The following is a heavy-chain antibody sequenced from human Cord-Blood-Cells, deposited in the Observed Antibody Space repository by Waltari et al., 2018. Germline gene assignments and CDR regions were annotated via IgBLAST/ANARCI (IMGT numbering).Heavy chain of an antibody. CDR2: IYSGGST. J-gene: IGHJ3*02. Sequence: EVQLVETGGDLIHPGGSLRLACACSGFAAWRNNLKRVRQAPGKGLEWVSVIYSGGSTYYADSVKGRFTISRDNSKNTLYLQMNSLRAEDTAVYYCAREGERGAFDIWGQGTMVTVSS. CDR3: AREGERGAFDI. D-gene: IGHD1-1*01. CDR1: GFAAWRNN. V-gene: IGHV3-53*02.